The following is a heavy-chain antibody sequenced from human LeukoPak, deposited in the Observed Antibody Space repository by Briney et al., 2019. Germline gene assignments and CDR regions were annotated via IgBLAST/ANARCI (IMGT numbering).Heavy chain of an antibody. V-gene: IGHV3-23*01. Sequence: GGSLRLSCAASGFTFSSYAMSWVRQAPGKGLEWVSAISGSGGSTYYADSVRGRFTISRDNSKNTLYLQMNSLRAEDTAVYYCAKGEVRGPTQSFQHWGQGTLVTVSS. CDR3: AKGEVRGPTQSFQH. J-gene: IGHJ1*01. D-gene: IGHD3-10*01. CDR1: GFTFSSYA. CDR2: ISGSGGST.